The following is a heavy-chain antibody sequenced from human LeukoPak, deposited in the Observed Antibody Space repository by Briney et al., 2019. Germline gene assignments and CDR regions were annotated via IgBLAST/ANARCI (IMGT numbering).Heavy chain of an antibody. CDR1: GYSISSSYY. Sequence: SETLSLTCTVSGYSISSSYYWGWIRQPPGKGLEWIGSIYYSGSTYYNPSLKSRVTISVDTSKNQFSLKLSSVTAADTAVYYCARHVPRLGYCSSTSCRAWFDPWGQGTLVTVSS. J-gene: IGHJ5*02. CDR3: ARHVPRLGYCSSTSCRAWFDP. D-gene: IGHD2-2*01. CDR2: IYYSGST. V-gene: IGHV4-39*01.